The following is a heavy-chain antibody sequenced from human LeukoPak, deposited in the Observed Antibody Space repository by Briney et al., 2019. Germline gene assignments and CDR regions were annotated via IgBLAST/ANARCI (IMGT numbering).Heavy chain of an antibody. CDR1: RDSVSSNSAA. CDR2: TYYRSKWYN. V-gene: IGHV6-1*01. D-gene: IGHD3-10*01. Sequence: SQTLSLTCAISRDSVSSNSAAWNWIRQSPSRGLEWLGRTYYRSKWYNDYAVSVKSRITINPDTSKNQFSLQLNSVTPEDTAVYYCARGSQFYYGSAGEYYFDYWGQGTLVTVSS. J-gene: IGHJ4*02. CDR3: ARGSQFYYGSAGEYYFDY.